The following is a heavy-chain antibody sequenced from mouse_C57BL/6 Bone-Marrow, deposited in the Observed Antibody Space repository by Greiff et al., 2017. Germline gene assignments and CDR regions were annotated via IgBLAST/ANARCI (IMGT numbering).Heavy chain of an antibody. CDR2: IYPRSGNT. D-gene: IGHD2-3*01. V-gene: IGHV1-81*01. Sequence: VQLKESGAELARPGASVKLSCKASGYTFTSYGISWVKQRTGQGLEWIGEIYPRSGNTYYNEKFKGKATLTADKSSSTAYMELRSLTSEDSAVYFCARDDGYPLYYYAMDYWGQGTSVTVSS. J-gene: IGHJ4*01. CDR3: ARDDGYPLYYYAMDY. CDR1: GYTFTSYG.